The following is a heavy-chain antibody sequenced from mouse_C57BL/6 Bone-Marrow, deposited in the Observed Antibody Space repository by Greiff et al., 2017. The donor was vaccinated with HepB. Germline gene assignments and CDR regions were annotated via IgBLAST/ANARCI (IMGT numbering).Heavy chain of an antibody. Sequence: VQVVESGAELARPGASVKLSCKASGYTFTSYGISWVKQRTGQGLEWIGEIYPRSGNTYYNEKFKGKATLTADKSSSTAYMELRSLTSEDSAVYFCARRGVLLRYAWFAYWGQGTLVTVSA. CDR1: GYTFTSYG. CDR2: IYPRSGNT. CDR3: ARRGVLLRYAWFAY. J-gene: IGHJ3*01. D-gene: IGHD1-1*01. V-gene: IGHV1-81*01.